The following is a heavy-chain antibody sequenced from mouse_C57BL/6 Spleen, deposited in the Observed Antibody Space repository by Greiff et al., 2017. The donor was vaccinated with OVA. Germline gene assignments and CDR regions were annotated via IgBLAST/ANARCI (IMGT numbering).Heavy chain of an antibody. CDR1: GYTFTSYW. CDR2: IDPSNGGT. J-gene: IGHJ2*01. CDR3: ARLDGNYYFDY. D-gene: IGHD2-1*01. V-gene: IGHV1-53*01. Sequence: QVQLQQSGTELVKPGASVKLSCKASGYTFTSYWMHWVKQRPGQGLEWIGNIDPSNGGTNYNEKFKSKATLTVDKSSSTAYMQLSSLTSEDSAVYYCARLDGNYYFDYWGQGTTLTVSS.